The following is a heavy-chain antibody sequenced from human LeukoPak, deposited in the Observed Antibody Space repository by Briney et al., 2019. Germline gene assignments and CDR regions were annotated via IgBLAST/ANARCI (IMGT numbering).Heavy chain of an antibody. CDR2: ISAYNGNT. J-gene: IGHJ3*02. CDR1: GYTFTGYY. V-gene: IGHV1-18*04. CDR3: ARPFYSSPLRGAFDI. Sequence: ASVKVSCKASGYTFTGYYMHWVRQAPGQGLEWMGWISAYNGNTNYAQKLQGRVTMTTDTSTSSAYMELRSLRSDDTAVYYCARPFYSSPLRGAFDIWGQGTMVTVSS. D-gene: IGHD6-13*01.